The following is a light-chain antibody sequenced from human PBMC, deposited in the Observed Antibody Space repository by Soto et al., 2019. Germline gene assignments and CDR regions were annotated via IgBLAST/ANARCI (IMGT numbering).Light chain of an antibody. Sequence: EIVLTQSPGTLSLYTGERATLSCRASQSVSSSYLAWYQQKPGQAPRLLIYGASSRATGIPDRFSGSGSGTDFTLTISRLEPEDFAVYYCQQYGSSLFTFGPGTKVDIK. V-gene: IGKV3-20*01. CDR3: QQYGSSLFT. J-gene: IGKJ3*01. CDR2: GAS. CDR1: QSVSSSY.